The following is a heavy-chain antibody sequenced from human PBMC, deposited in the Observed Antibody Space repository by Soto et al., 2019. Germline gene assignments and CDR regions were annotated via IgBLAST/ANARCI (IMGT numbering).Heavy chain of an antibody. CDR3: ARGQRTDHFFDY. D-gene: IGHD3-3*02. CDR1: GGSFSGYY. Sequence: SETLSLTCAVYGGSFSGYYWDWIRQPPGKGLEWIGEINPDGATNYTPSLRGRVTMSIDTSRSQFSLKLSSVTAADTAVYYCARGQRTDHFFDYWGQGALVTVSS. J-gene: IGHJ4*02. CDR2: INPDGAT. V-gene: IGHV4-34*01.